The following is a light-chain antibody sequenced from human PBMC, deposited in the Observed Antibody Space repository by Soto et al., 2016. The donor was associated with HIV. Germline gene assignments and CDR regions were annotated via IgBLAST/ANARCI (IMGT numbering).Light chain of an antibody. CDR1: VLAKKY. V-gene: IGLV3-27*01. J-gene: IGLJ3*02. Sequence: SYELTQPSSVSVSPGQTVRITCSGDVLAKKYARWFQQKPGQAPMLVIYKDSEPALEVLPERFSGSSSGTTVTLTISGAQVEDEADYYCYSAADNNWVFGGGTKLTVL. CDR3: YSAADNNWV. CDR2: KDS.